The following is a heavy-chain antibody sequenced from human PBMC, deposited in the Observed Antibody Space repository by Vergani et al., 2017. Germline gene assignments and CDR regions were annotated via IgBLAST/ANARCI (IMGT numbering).Heavy chain of an antibody. CDR1: GFTFSTYA. CDR3: VKDSGGYESFFYS. V-gene: IGHV3-23*01. Sequence: EVQLLESGGSLKQPGGSVRLSCAASGFTFSTYAMHWVRQAPGKGLEWVSALTGGGGSTYYADSFKGRFIISRDNSRDTLYLQMNSLRPEDTATYYCVKDSGGYESFFYSWGQGTLVTVSS. D-gene: IGHD5-12*01. J-gene: IGHJ4*02. CDR2: LTGGGGST.